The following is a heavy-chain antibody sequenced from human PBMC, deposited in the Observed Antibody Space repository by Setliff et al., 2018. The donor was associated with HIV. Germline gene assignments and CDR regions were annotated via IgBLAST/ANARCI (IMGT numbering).Heavy chain of an antibody. CDR2: INPSGGST. Sequence: ASVKVSCKASGYTFTNSYIHWVRQAPGQGLEWMGEINPSGGSTTYAEKFQGRATLTRDTYTSTVYMEMSSVRFDDTAVYYCARVPILVYASPLDNWGQGTLVTVSS. J-gene: IGHJ4*02. CDR1: GYTFTNSY. CDR3: ARVPILVYASPLDN. V-gene: IGHV1-46*01. D-gene: IGHD2-8*01.